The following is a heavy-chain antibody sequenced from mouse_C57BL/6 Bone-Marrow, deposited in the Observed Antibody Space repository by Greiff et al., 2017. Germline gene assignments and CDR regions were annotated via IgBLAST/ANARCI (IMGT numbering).Heavy chain of an antibody. Sequence: VQLHQSGAELVRPGASVKLSCTASGFNIKDDYMHWVKQRPEQGLEWIGWIDPENGDTEYASKFQGKATITADTSSNTAYLPLSSLTSEDTAVYYCTSDGLDYWGQGTTLTVSS. CDR2: IDPENGDT. CDR1: GFNIKDDY. CDR3: TSDGLDY. V-gene: IGHV14-4*01. J-gene: IGHJ2*01. D-gene: IGHD2-3*01.